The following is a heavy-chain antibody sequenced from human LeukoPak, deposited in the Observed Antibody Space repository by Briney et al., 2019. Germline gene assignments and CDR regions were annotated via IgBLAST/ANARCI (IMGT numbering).Heavy chain of an antibody. CDR3: TTDQVVRGVTNDY. J-gene: IGHJ4*02. Sequence: GGSLRLSCVASGFTFRSAWMNWVRQAPGRGLEWVGRIKSKTDGGTTDYAASVKGRFTISRDDSKTTLYLQMDSLQTEDTAVYYCTTDQVVRGVTNDYWGQGTLVTVSS. D-gene: IGHD3-10*01. CDR2: IKSKTDGGTT. CDR1: GFTFRSAW. V-gene: IGHV3-15*01.